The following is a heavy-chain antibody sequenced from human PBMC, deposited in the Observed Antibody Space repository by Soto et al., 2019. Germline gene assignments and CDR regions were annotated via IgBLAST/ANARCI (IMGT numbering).Heavy chain of an antibody. V-gene: IGHV1-2*04. CDR2: INPNSGGT. J-gene: IGHJ6*02. CDR3: ARDGGYCSSTSCYSGGEYYGMDV. CDR1: GYTFTGYY. D-gene: IGHD2-2*01. Sequence: GASVKVSCKASGYTFTGYYMHWVRQAPGQGLERMGWINPNSGGTNYAQKFQGWVTMTRDTSISTAYMELSRLRSDDTAVYYCARDGGYCSSTSCYSGGEYYGMDVWGQGTTVTVSS.